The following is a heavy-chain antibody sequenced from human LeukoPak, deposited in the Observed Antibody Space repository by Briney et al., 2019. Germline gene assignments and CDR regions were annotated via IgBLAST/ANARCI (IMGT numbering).Heavy chain of an antibody. CDR1: GGSISSSSYY. D-gene: IGHD3-10*01. CDR3: ARVLLLAMVRGVISKVPSYYFDY. J-gene: IGHJ4*02. CDR2: INHSGST. V-gene: IGHV4-39*07. Sequence: SETLSLTCTVSGGSISSSSYYWSWIRQPPGKGLEWIGEINHSGSTNYNPSLKSRVTISVDTSKNQFSLKLSSVTAADTAVYYCARVLLLAMVRGVISKVPSYYFDYWGQGTLVTVSS.